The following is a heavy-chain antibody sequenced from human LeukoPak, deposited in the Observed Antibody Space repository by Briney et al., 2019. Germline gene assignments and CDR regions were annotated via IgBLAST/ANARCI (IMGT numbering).Heavy chain of an antibody. CDR3: ARGRGMAAASTSEYFQD. V-gene: IGHV3-21*06. CDR2: ISSSSTYI. D-gene: IGHD6-13*01. Sequence: GGSLRLSCEASGFTFSGYSMNWVRQAPGKGLEWVSPISSSSTYIHYADSVKGRFTISRDNSKNSLYLQMNSLRAEDTAVYYCARGRGMAAASTSEYFQDWGQGTLVTVSS. CDR1: GFTFSGYS. J-gene: IGHJ1*01.